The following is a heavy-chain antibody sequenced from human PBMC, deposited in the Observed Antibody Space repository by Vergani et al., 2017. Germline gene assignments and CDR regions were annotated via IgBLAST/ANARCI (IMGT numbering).Heavy chain of an antibody. V-gene: IGHV3-30*02. CDR3: ASTPPAYSYGYGEYNWFDP. D-gene: IGHD5-18*01. CDR1: GFTFSSYG. Sequence: QVQLVESGGGVVQPGGSLRLSCAASGFTFSSYGMHWVRQAPGKGLEWVAFIRYDGSNKYYADSVKGRFTISRDNSKNTLYLQMNSLRSEDTAVYYCASTPPAYSYGYGEYNWFDPWGQGTLVTVSS. CDR2: IRYDGSNK. J-gene: IGHJ5*02.